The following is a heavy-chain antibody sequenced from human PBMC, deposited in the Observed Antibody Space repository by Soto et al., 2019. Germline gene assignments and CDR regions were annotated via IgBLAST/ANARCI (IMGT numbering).Heavy chain of an antibody. J-gene: IGHJ4*02. CDR1: GYTLTRYS. CDR2: INAGNGNT. Sequence: QVQLVQSGAEEMKPGASVKVSCKASGYTLTRYSIQWVRQAPGQRLEWMGWINAGNGNTKFSQKFQGRVTITRDTSASTAYMELRGLRSEDTAVYYCAILGTYYFDNSDNYLDFWGQGTLVTVSS. D-gene: IGHD3-22*01. V-gene: IGHV1-3*05. CDR3: AILGTYYFDNSDNYLDF.